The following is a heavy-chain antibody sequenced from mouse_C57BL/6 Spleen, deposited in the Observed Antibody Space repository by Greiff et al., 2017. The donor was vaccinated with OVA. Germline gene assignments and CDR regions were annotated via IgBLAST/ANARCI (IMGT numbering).Heavy chain of an antibody. CDR1: GYAFSSSW. D-gene: IGHD2-3*01. CDR2: IYPGDGDT. J-gene: IGHJ4*01. Sequence: QVQLKQSGPELVKPGASVKISCKASGYAFSSSWMNWVQQRPGKGLEWIGRIYPGDGDTNYNGKFKGQSTLTSDTSSSTAYKQLSSLTSEDSAVYVCARMRWFNPYAMDYWGQGTSVTVSS. CDR3: ARMRWFNPYAMDY. V-gene: IGHV1-82*01.